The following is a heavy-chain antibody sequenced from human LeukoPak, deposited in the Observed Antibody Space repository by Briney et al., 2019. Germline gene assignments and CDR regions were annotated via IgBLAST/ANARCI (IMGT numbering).Heavy chain of an antibody. CDR2: IYYSGRT. J-gene: IGHJ4*02. Sequence: SETVSLTCTVSGGSISSSSYYWGWIRQTPGKGLEWIGSIYYSGRTYYNSSLKSRIIISVDTSKDHFSLKLSSVTAADTAVYYCARQSGSYYTDFDYWGQGTLVTVSS. V-gene: IGHV4-39*02. CDR1: GGSISSSSYY. D-gene: IGHD1-26*01. CDR3: ARQSGSYYTDFDY.